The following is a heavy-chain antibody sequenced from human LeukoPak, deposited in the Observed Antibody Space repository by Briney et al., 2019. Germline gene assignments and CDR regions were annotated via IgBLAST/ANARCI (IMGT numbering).Heavy chain of an antibody. V-gene: IGHV3-48*03. J-gene: IGHJ3*02. Sequence: GGSLRLSCAASGFTFSSYEMNWVRQAPGKGLEWVSYISSSGSTIYYADSVKGRFTISRDNAKNSLYLQMNSLRAEDTAVYYCARGQTTVVTSDAFDIWGQGTMVTVSS. CDR1: GFTFSSYE. D-gene: IGHD4-23*01. CDR2: ISSSGSTI. CDR3: ARGQTTVVTSDAFDI.